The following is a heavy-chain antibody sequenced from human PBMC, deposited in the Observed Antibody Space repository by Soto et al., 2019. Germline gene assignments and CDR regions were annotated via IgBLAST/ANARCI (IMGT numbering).Heavy chain of an antibody. D-gene: IGHD3-3*01. CDR3: ARDNLSAGSMTYYDFWSSYSGLNGFDP. J-gene: IGHJ5*02. V-gene: IGHV1-18*04. Sequence: ASVKVSCKASGYTFTSYGISWVRQAPGQGLEWMGWISAYNGNTNYAQKLQGRVTMTTDTSTSTAYMELRSLRSDDTAVYYCARDNLSAGSMTYYDFWSSYSGLNGFDPWGQGTLVTVSS. CDR1: GYTFTSYG. CDR2: ISAYNGNT.